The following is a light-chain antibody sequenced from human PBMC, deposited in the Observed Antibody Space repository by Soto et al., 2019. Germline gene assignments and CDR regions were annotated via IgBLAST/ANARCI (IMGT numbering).Light chain of an antibody. CDR1: QSVSSSY. J-gene: IGKJ5*01. CDR2: GAS. V-gene: IGKV3-20*01. CDR3: QQYGSAIT. Sequence: ELVLTQSPGTLSLSPGERATLSCRASQSVSSSYLAWYQPKPGQAPRLLIYGASSRATGIPDRFSGSGSGTDFTLTISRLEPEDFAVYYCQQYGSAITFGQGTRLEIK.